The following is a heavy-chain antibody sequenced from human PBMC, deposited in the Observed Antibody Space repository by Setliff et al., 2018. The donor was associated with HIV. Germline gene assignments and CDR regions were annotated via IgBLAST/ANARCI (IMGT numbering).Heavy chain of an antibody. CDR2: IYTSGST. D-gene: IGHD2-2*01. CDR3: ARVDCSSTGCYRDYYYYMDV. J-gene: IGHJ6*03. V-gene: IGHV4-61*09. CDR1: GGSISRGNHF. Sequence: PSETLSLTCTVSGGSISRGNHFWTWIRQPAGKGLEWIGHIYTSGSTNYNPSLKSRVTISVDTSKNQFSLKLSPVTAADTAVYYCARVDCSSTGCYRDYYYYMDVWGKGTTVTVS.